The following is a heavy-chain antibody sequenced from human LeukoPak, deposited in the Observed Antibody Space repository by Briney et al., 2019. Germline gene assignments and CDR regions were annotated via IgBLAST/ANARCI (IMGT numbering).Heavy chain of an antibody. V-gene: IGHV3-49*04. D-gene: IGHD5-18*01. J-gene: IGHJ6*02. CDR1: GFNFGDHA. CDR2: IRSKAYRGTT. CDR3: SRGPIQLWVHNGVDV. Sequence: PGWSLRLSCTTSGFNFGDHAMTWVRQAPGKGLEWVGFIRSKAYRGTTEYAASGKGRFTISSDDSKSVVYLQMNSLKSEDTAVYYCSRGPIQLWVHNGVDVWGQGTTVTVSS.